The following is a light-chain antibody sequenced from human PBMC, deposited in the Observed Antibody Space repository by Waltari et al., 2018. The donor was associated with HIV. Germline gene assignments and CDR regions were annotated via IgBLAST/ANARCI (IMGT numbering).Light chain of an antibody. CDR1: SSDVGVYTS. V-gene: IGLV2-11*01. CDR3: CSYAGSYSLV. CDR2: DVS. J-gene: IGLJ2*01. Sequence: QSALTQPRSVSGSPGQSVTISCTGTSSDVGVYTSVSWYQQYPGKAPKLMIYDVSKRPSGVPDRFSGSKSDNTASLTISGLQAEDEADYYCCSYAGSYSLVFGGGTKLTVL.